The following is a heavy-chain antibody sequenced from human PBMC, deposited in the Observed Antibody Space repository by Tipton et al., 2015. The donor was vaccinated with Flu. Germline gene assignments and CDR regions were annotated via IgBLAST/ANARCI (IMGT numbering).Heavy chain of an antibody. CDR1: GGSISSYY. CDR2: IYYSGST. J-gene: IGHJ3*02. CDR3: ARGGGLGPGAFDI. D-gene: IGHD3-16*01. V-gene: IGHV4-59*01. Sequence: TLSFTCTVSGGSISSYYWSWIRQPPGKGLEWIGYIYYSGSTNYNPSLKSRVTISVDTSKNQFSLKLSSVTAADTAVYYCARGGGLGPGAFDIWGQGTMVTVSS.